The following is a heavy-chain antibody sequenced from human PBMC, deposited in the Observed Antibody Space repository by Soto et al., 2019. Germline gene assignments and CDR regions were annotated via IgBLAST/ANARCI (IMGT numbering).Heavy chain of an antibody. CDR1: GYSFTSYW. CDR2: IDPSDSYT. Sequence: PGESLKISCKGSGYSFTSYWISWVRQMPGKGLEWMGRIDPSDSYTNYSPSFQGHVTISADKSISTAYLQWSSLKASDTAMYYCVRLEFTRGYSYGFYPYYYYGMDVWGQGTTVTVSS. CDR3: VRLEFTRGYSYGFYPYYYYGMDV. V-gene: IGHV5-10-1*01. J-gene: IGHJ6*02. D-gene: IGHD5-18*01.